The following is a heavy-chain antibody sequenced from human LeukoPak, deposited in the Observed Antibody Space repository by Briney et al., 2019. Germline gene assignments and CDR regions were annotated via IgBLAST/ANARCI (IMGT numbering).Heavy chain of an antibody. V-gene: IGHV3-66*02. Sequence: GGSLRLSCAASGFTVETHFMSWVRQAPGEGLEWVSVLYHGDRTYYADSVKGRFTISRDSSKNTLYLQMKSLRAEDTAVYYCARDRDDSSVLHYFDYWGQGTLATVSS. CDR3: ARDRDDSSVLHYFDY. CDR1: GFTVETHF. CDR2: LYHGDRT. D-gene: IGHD3-22*01. J-gene: IGHJ4*02.